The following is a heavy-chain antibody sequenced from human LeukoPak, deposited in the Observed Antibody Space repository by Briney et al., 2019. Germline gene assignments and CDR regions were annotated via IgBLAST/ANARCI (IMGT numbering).Heavy chain of an antibody. V-gene: IGHV1-2*02. CDR1: GYTFTGSY. CDR3: ARGKGITMIVAH. Sequence: ASLKVSCKASGYTFTGSYIHWVRQAPGQGLEWMGWINPNSGGTNYAQKFQGRVTMTRDMSISTAYMELSRLRSDDTAVYYCARGKGITMIVAHWGQGTLVTVSS. CDR2: INPNSGGT. J-gene: IGHJ4*02. D-gene: IGHD3-22*01.